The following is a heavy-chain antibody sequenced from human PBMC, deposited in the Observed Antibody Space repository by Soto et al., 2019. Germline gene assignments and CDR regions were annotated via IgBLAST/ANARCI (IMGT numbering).Heavy chain of an antibody. CDR3: ARDGVELRSDAFDI. V-gene: IGHV3-33*01. CDR1: GFTFSSYG. J-gene: IGHJ3*02. Sequence: QVQLVESGGGVVQPGRSLRLSCAASGFTFSSYGMHWVRQAPGKGLEWVAVIWYDGSNKYYADSVKGRFTISRDNSKNTLYLQMNSLRAEDTAVYYCARDGVELRSDAFDIWGQGTMVTVFS. D-gene: IGHD1-7*01. CDR2: IWYDGSNK.